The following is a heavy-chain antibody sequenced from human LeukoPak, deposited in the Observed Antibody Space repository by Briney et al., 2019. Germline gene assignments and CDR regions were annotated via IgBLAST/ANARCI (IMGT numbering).Heavy chain of an antibody. CDR3: ASGALHYCTSTSCQPSYYYYMDV. CDR2: IRYDGSNK. Sequence: GGSLRLSCAASGFTFSSYGMHWVRQAPGKGLEWVAFIRYDGSNKYYADSVKGRFTISRDNSKNTLYLQMNSLRAEDTAVYYCASGALHYCTSTSCQPSYYYYMDVWGKGTTVTISS. D-gene: IGHD2-2*01. J-gene: IGHJ6*03. V-gene: IGHV3-30*02. CDR1: GFTFSSYG.